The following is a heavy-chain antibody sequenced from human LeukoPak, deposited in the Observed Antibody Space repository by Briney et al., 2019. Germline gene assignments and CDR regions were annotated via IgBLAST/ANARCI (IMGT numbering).Heavy chain of an antibody. V-gene: IGHV4-59*01. D-gene: IGHD2-15*01. J-gene: IGHJ5*02. CDR3: ARVMCSGGSCYPGWFDP. CDR1: GGSISSYY. CDR2: IYYSGST. Sequence: SETLSLTCTVSGGSISSYYWSWIRQPPGKGLEWIRYIYYSGSTNYNPSLKSRVTISVDTSKNQFSLKLSSVTAADTAVYYCARVMCSGGSCYPGWFDPWGQGTLVTVSS.